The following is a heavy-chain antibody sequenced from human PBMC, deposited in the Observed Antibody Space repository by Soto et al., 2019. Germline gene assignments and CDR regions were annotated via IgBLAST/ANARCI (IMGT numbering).Heavy chain of an antibody. Sequence: QVQLMQSGAEVRKPGASVRLSCETSGYNFNQYYIHWVRQAPGQGLEWMGIINLRGGTTEYAHKFRGRVTGTGDTSTRTADMELRSLRSDDTAIYFCARGPDDSDVPRWDYWGQGTLVTVSS. CDR2: INLRGGTT. D-gene: IGHD4-17*01. V-gene: IGHV1-46*02. CDR1: GYNFNQYY. J-gene: IGHJ4*02. CDR3: ARGPDDSDVPRWDY.